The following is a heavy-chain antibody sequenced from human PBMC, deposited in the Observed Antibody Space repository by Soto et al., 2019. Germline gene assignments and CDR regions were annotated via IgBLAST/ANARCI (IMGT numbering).Heavy chain of an antibody. CDR1: GYTFTSYD. Sequence: RASVKVSCTASGYTFTSYDINWVRQATGQGLEWMGWMNPNSGNTGYAQKFQGRVTMTRNTSISTAYMELSSLRSEDTAVYYCARGNHFWSGYTNYYYYYMDVWGKGTTVTVSS. CDR2: MNPNSGNT. V-gene: IGHV1-8*01. CDR3: ARGNHFWSGYTNYYYYYMDV. D-gene: IGHD3-3*02. J-gene: IGHJ6*03.